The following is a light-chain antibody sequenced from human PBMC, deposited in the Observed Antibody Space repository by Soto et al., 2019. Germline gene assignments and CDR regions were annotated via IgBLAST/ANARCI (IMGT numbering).Light chain of an antibody. Sequence: IVXTXXXXTLSLSPGARATLSCRAGQSVSNYLAWYQQKPGQAPRLLIYDTFNRATGIPARFSGSGSGTDFTLTISSLEPEDLAVYFCVQRSTWPWTSGQGTKVEIK. CDR1: QSVSNY. CDR3: VQRSTWPWT. J-gene: IGKJ1*01. V-gene: IGKV3-11*01. CDR2: DTF.